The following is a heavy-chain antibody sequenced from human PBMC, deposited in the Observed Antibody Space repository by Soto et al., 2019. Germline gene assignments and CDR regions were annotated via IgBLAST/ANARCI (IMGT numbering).Heavy chain of an antibody. V-gene: IGHV3-13*01. CDR1: GFTFSSYD. CDR2: IGTAGDT. D-gene: IGHD2-15*01. J-gene: IGHJ6*02. CDR3: VSAPGGAGYYCSGGSCYDYYYYYGMDV. Sequence: EVQLVESGGGLVQPGGSLRLTCAASGFTFSSYDMHWVRQATGKGLEWVSAIGTAGDTYYPGSVKGRFTISRENAKNSLFLRMTRLRAEDTGVYYCVSAPGGAGYYCSGGSCYDYYYYYGMDVWGQGTTVTVSS.